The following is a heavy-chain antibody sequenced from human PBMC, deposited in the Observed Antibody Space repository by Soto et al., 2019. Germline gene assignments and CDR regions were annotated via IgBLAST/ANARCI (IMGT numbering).Heavy chain of an antibody. V-gene: IGHV4-59*02. Sequence: QVQLQQSGPGLVRPSETLSLSCSVSGASVSSYYWSWVRQPPGKGLEWIGYSYYIGAYNYNPSLTSRVTISVDTSKNPFSLKLTSVTAADTAVYYCARTPETSVWLDPWGQGTLVTVSS. D-gene: IGHD1-26*01. CDR3: ARTPETSVWLDP. J-gene: IGHJ5*02. CDR1: GASVSSYY. CDR2: SYYIGAY.